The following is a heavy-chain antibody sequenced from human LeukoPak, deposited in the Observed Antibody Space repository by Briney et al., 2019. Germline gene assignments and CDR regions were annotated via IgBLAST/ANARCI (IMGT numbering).Heavy chain of an antibody. CDR2: IYHSGST. D-gene: IGHD3-3*01. V-gene: IGHV4-30-2*01. J-gene: IGHJ4*02. CDR3: ARDSRTIFGVQQLDY. Sequence: SETLSLTCTVSGDSISSGGYYWSWIRQPPGRGLEWIGYIYHSGSTYYNPSLKSRVTISVDRSKNQFSLRLSSVTAADTAVYYCARDSRTIFGVQQLDYWGQGTLVTVSS. CDR1: GDSISSGGYY.